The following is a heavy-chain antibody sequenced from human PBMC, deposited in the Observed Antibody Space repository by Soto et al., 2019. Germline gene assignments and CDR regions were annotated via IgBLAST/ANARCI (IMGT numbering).Heavy chain of an antibody. J-gene: IGHJ4*02. V-gene: IGHV4-31*03. D-gene: IGHD5-12*01. CDR3: ARRRPGYETPSFDY. Sequence: LSLTCTVSGGSISSGGYYWSWIRQHPGKGLAWIGYIYYSGSTYYNPALKSRVTIPVDTSTHQFPLKLSSVTAADPAVYYCARRRPGYETPSFDYWGPGPLVTVSS. CDR2: IYYSGST. CDR1: GGSISSGGYY.